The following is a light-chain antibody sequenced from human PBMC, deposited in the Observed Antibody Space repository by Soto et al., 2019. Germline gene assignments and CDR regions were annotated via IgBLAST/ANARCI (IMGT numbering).Light chain of an antibody. CDR1: QSVSIW. Sequence: DIQKTQSPSTLSASVGDRVTITCRASQSVSIWLAWYQQKPGKAPKLLIYDAASLASGVPSRFSGGFSGTEFTLTISSLQPEDFATYYCQQLYRYPITFGQGTRLEIK. CDR2: DAA. CDR3: QQLYRYPIT. V-gene: IGKV1-5*01. J-gene: IGKJ5*01.